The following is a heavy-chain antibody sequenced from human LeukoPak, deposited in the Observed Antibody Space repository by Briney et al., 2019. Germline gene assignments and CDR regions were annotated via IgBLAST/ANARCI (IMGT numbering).Heavy chain of an antibody. D-gene: IGHD6-19*01. CDR1: GFTFSTYT. CDR2: ITGSSTFI. J-gene: IGHJ4*01. CDR3: ARRDRAVAGGEDYFFDS. Sequence: GGSLRLSCGASGFTFSTYTMNWVRQAPGQGLEWVSTITGSSTFISYAESVKGRFTISRDNARNSLYLQMHSLRAEDTAIYYCARRDRAVAGGEDYFFDSWGHGAPVTVSS. V-gene: IGHV3-21*01.